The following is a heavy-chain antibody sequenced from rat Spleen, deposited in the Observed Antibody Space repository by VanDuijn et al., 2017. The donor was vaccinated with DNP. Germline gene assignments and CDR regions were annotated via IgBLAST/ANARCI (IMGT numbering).Heavy chain of an antibody. CDR1: GFTFSDYY. Sequence: EVQLVESGGGLVQPGNSLKLSCAASGFTFSDYYMAWVRQAPTRGLEWVAYIGSDGYAPYYGVSVKGRFTISRDNAKSTLYLQMDSLRSEETATYYCARHGEVHLRYAMDAWGQGTSVTVSS. V-gene: IGHV5S23*01. J-gene: IGHJ4*01. D-gene: IGHD1-5*01. CDR3: ARHGEVHLRYAMDA. CDR2: IGSDGYAP.